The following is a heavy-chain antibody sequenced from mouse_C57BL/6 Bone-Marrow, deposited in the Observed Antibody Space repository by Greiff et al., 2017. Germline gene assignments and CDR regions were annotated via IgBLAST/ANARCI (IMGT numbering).Heavy chain of an antibody. CDR2: IDPSDSYT. J-gene: IGHJ3*01. CDR3: ALYDYDEAWFAY. Sequence: VQLQQPGAELVMPGASVKLSCKASGYTFTSYWMHWVKQRPGQGLEWIGEIDPSDSYTNYNQKFKGKSTLTVDKSSSTAYMQLSSLTSEDSAVYYCALYDYDEAWFAYWGQANLVPVSA. D-gene: IGHD2-4*01. CDR1: GYTFTSYW. V-gene: IGHV1-69*01.